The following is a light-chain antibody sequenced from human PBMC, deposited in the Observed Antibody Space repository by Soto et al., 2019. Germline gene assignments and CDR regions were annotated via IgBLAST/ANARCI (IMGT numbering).Light chain of an antibody. CDR2: EGS. CDR1: SSDVGRYNL. Sequence: SVLTQPACVSGSPGQSITISCTGTSSDVGRYNLVSWYQQYPGKAPKVMIYEGSKRPSGVSNRFSGSKSGNTASLAISGLQAEDEADYYCCSYAGSNTYVFGTGTKVTVL. V-gene: IGLV2-23*01. J-gene: IGLJ1*01. CDR3: CSYAGSNTYV.